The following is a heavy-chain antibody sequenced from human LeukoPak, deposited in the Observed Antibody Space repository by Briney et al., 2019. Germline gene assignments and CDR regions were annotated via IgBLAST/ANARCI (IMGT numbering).Heavy chain of an antibody. CDR1: GFTFSSYA. CDR2: IQYDGTNK. J-gene: IGHJ4*02. D-gene: IGHD3-10*01. CDR3: AKDIGSYYDY. Sequence: GGSLRLSCAASGFTFSSYAMHWVRQAPGRGLEWVTFIQYDGTNKYYADSVKGRFTISRDNSKNTLYLEMNSLRAEDTAVYYCAKDIGSYYDYWGQGILVTVSS. V-gene: IGHV3-30*02.